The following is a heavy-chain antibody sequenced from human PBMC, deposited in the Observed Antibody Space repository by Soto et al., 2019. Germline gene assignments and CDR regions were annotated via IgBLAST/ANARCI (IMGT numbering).Heavy chain of an antibody. D-gene: IGHD6-13*01. CDR3: AREQQRVEVNYRDY. V-gene: IGHV1-3*01. Sequence: QVHLVQSGAEVKKPGASVRVSCKASGYTFIDYAIHWVRQAPGQRFEWMGWINAGNGDAQYSQKFRERLTISRDTSASQAYMELNCLRSEDTAIYYCAREQQRVEVNYRDYWGQGTLVTVSS. J-gene: IGHJ4*02. CDR1: GYTFIDYA. CDR2: INAGNGDA.